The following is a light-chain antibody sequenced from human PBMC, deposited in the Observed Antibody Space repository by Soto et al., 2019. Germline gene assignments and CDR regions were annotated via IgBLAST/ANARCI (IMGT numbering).Light chain of an antibody. J-gene: IGLJ2*01. CDR2: NVS. CDR3: SSFTSTNTVL. V-gene: IGLV2-14*01. CDR1: SSDVGGYNY. Sequence: QSVLTQPASVSGSPGQSITISCTGTSSDVGGYNYVSWYQQHPGKAPKLMIYNVSNRPSGVSNRFSGSKSGNTASLTISWLQAEDEGHYYCSSFTSTNTVLFGGGTKLTVL.